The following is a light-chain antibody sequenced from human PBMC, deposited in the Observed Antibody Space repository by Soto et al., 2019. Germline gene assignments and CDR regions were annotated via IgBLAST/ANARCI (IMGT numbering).Light chain of an antibody. J-gene: IGKJ5*01. CDR2: AAS. Sequence: LSASVGDRVTITCRASQSISSYLNWYQQKPGKAPKLLIYAASSLQSGVPSRFSGSGSGTDFTLTISSLQPEDFATYYCQQSYSTPLSITFGQGTRLEI. V-gene: IGKV1-39*01. CDR1: QSISSY. CDR3: QQSYSTPLSIT.